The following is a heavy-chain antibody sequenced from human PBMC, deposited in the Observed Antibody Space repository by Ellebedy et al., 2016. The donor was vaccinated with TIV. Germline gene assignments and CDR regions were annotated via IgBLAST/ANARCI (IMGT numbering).Heavy chain of an antibody. J-gene: IGHJ2*01. CDR3: ARASFYDVDLSGWYFDL. CDR1: GFTVSSNY. V-gene: IGHV3-66*01. D-gene: IGHD3-10*02. Sequence: GGSLRLSCAASGFTVSSNYMSWVRQAPGKGLEWVSIIYSGGRTYYADSVKGRFTISRDNAKNTLYLHLDSLTTEDTAVYYCARASFYDVDLSGWYFDLWGRGTLVTVSS. CDR2: IYSGGRT.